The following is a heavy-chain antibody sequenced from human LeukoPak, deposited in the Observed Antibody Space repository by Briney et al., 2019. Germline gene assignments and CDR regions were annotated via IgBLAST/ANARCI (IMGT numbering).Heavy chain of an antibody. CDR2: ITGSGGST. Sequence: PGGSLRLSCAASGFSSINYALSWVRQAPGKGLEWVSDITGSGGSTYYADSVKGRFTISRDNSKNTLYLQMNSLRAEDTAVYYCAKHKSGSYYNDAFDVWGPGTMVTVSS. CDR3: AKHKSGSYYNDAFDV. D-gene: IGHD1-26*01. V-gene: IGHV3-23*01. CDR1: GFSSINYA. J-gene: IGHJ3*01.